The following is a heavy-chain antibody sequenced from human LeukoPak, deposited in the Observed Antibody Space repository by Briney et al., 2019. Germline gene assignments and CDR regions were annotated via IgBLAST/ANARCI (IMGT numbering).Heavy chain of an antibody. CDR3: ARIAHYCSSTSCFRGYFDY. D-gene: IGHD2-2*01. CDR2: IDHSGST. CDR1: GYSIRNGYY. J-gene: IGHJ4*02. V-gene: IGHV4-38-2*01. Sequence: KTSETLSLTCSVSGYSIRNGYYWGWIRQPPGKGLEWIGSIDHSGSTYYNPSLKSRVTTSVDMSKNQFSLKLTSVTAADTAVYYCARIAHYCSSTSCFRGYFDYWGQGTLVTVSS.